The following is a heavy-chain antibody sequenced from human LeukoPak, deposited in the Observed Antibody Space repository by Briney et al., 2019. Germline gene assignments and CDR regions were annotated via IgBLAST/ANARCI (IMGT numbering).Heavy chain of an antibody. D-gene: IGHD4-17*01. Sequence: GGSLRLSCAASGFTFSSYAMSWVRQAPGKGLEWVSAISSRGGDTYYADSVKGRFTISRDNSKNTLYLQMNSLRAEDTAVYYCARDHGVFDIWGQGTMVTVSS. V-gene: IGHV3-23*01. J-gene: IGHJ3*02. CDR3: ARDHGVFDI. CDR1: GFTFSSYA. CDR2: ISSRGGDT.